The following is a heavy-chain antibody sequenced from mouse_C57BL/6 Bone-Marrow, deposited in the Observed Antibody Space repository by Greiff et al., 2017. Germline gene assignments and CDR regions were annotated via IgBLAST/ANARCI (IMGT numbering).Heavy chain of an antibody. J-gene: IGHJ3*01. CDR3: PREVRGFAY. V-gene: IGHV1-81*01. CDR1: GYTFTSYG. Sequence: QVQLQQSGAELARPGASVKLSCKASGYTFTSYGISWVKQRTGQGLEWIGEIYPRSGNSYNNEKFNGKATLTANKSSMTAYMELRGLTSEDSAVYYCPREVRGFAYWGQGTLVTVSA. CDR2: IYPRSGNS.